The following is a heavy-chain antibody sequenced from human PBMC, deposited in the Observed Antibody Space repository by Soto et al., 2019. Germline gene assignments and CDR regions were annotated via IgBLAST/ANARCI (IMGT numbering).Heavy chain of an antibody. CDR3: ARLLCSSTSCYINYYYGMDV. CDR2: IYPGDSDT. CDR1: GYSFTRYW. J-gene: IGHJ6*02. D-gene: IGHD2-2*01. V-gene: IGHV5-51*01. Sequence: GEPLKISCKGSGYSFTRYWIGWVRQMPGKGLEWMGIIYPGDSDTRYSPSFQGQVTISADKSISTAYLQWSSLKASDTAMYYCARLLCSSTSCYINYYYGMDVWGQGTTVTVSS.